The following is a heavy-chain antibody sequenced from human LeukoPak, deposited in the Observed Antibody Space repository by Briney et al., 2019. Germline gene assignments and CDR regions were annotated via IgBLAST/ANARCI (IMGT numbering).Heavy chain of an antibody. CDR2: LNPNTLVT. D-gene: IGHD4-23*01. V-gene: IGHV1-2*02. J-gene: IGHJ6*02. Sequence: GASVKVSCRASGYTFTDYYMHWMRQAPGQGLEWMGWLNPNTLVTTYAQHFQGRVSMTWDTSISTGYMALNSLTSDDTAIYYCARKDGGRDGMDVWGQGTTVTVSS. CDR3: ARKDGGRDGMDV. CDR1: GYTFTDYY.